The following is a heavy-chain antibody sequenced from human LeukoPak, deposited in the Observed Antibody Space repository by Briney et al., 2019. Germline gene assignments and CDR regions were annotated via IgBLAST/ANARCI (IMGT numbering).Heavy chain of an antibody. D-gene: IGHD6-19*01. Sequence: SETLSLTCAVSGGSISSGGYSGGWIRQPPGKGLEWIGYSYHSGSTYYNPSIKSRVTISVDRSKNQFYLKLSSVTAADTAVYYCARVVPGWYYGMDVWGQGTTVTVSS. V-gene: IGHV4-30-2*01. J-gene: IGHJ6*02. CDR1: GGSISSGGYS. CDR2: SYHSGST. CDR3: ARVVPGWYYGMDV.